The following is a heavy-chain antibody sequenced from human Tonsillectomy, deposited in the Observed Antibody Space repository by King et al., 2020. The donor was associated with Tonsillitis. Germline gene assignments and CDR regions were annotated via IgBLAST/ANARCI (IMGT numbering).Heavy chain of an antibody. V-gene: IGHV3-64D*06. Sequence: VQLVESGGGLVQPGGSLRLSCSASGFTFSSYVMHWVRQAPGKGLEYVSAISSNGGSTYYADSVKGRFTISRDNSKNTLYFQMSSLRAEDTAGYYCVKDGSYCSSTSCYDPDWYFDLWGRGTLVTVSS. CDR3: VKDGSYCSSTSCYDPDWYFDL. J-gene: IGHJ2*01. CDR2: ISSNGGST. D-gene: IGHD2-2*01. CDR1: GFTFSSYV.